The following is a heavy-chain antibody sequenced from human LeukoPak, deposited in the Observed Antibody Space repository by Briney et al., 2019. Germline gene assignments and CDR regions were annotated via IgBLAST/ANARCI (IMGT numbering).Heavy chain of an antibody. V-gene: IGHV3-30*02. D-gene: IGHD2-2*02. Sequence: GGSLRLSCAASGFTFSSYGMHWVRQAPGKGLEWVAFIRYDGSNKYYADSVEGRFTISRDNSKNTLYLQVNSLRAEDTAVYYCAKDFCSSTSCYIPDYWGQGTLVTVSS. J-gene: IGHJ4*02. CDR1: GFTFSSYG. CDR3: AKDFCSSTSCYIPDY. CDR2: IRYDGSNK.